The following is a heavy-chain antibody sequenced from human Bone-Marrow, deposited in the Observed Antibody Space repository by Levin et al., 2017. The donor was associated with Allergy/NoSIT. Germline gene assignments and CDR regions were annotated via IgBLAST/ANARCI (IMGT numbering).Heavy chain of an antibody. CDR2: VYDGYTT. V-gene: IGHV3-66*01. CDR3: TSSGTKRSSIYYD. D-gene: IGHD3-22*01. CDR1: GFRFGNNF. Sequence: LSLTCAASGFRFGNNFMSWVRQSPGKGLEWVSVVYDGYTTYYADSVKDRFIISRDDSRSILYLQMHNLRAEDTALYYCTSSGTKRSSIYYDWGQGTLVIVSS. J-gene: IGHJ4*02.